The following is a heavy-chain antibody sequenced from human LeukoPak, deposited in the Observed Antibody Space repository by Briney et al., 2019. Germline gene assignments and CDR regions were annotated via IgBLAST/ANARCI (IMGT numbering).Heavy chain of an antibody. V-gene: IGHV1-2*02. CDR1: GNTFTGYY. CDR2: INPSSGAT. J-gene: IGHJ4*02. D-gene: IGHD3-10*01. Sequence: ASVKVSCKASGNTFTGYYMHWVRQAPGQGLEWMGWINPSSGATNYAQKFQGRVTMTRDTSVSTAYMELTRLRSDDSAVFYCIRGPGHYFDYWGQGTVVTVPS. CDR3: IRGPGHYFDY.